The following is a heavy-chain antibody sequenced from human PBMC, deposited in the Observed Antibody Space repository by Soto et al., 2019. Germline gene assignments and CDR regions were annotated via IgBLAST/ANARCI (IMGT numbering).Heavy chain of an antibody. CDR3: AREKSGSLDV. CDR1: GFIFSTYT. D-gene: IGHD1-26*01. CDR2: ISSSSSNI. Sequence: KPGGSLRLSCVASGFIFSTYTMSWVRQAPGAGLEWVTSISSSSSNIYYAGSVKGRFTVSRDNAKNSLYLQLTGLRVEDTAFYYCAREKSGSLDVWGQGTTVTVSS. J-gene: IGHJ6*02. V-gene: IGHV3-21*01.